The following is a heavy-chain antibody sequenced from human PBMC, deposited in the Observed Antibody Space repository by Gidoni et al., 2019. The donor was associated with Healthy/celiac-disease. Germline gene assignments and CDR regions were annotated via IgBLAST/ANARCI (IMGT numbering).Heavy chain of an antibody. CDR3: EHNSYYYGSRIAIDY. Sequence: QITLKESGPTLVKPTQTLTLTCTSSGFSLSNSGVGVGWIRQPPGKALEWLTYIYWDDDKRYSPSLKSRLTIAKDTSKYPVVLTMTNMDHVDTDTYYCEHNSYYYGSRIAIDYWGQGTLVTVSS. CDR2: IYWDDDK. CDR1: GFSLSNSGVG. V-gene: IGHV2-5*02. D-gene: IGHD3-10*01. J-gene: IGHJ4*02.